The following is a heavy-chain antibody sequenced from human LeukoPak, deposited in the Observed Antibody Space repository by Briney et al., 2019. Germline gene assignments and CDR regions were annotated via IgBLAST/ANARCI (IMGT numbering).Heavy chain of an antibody. V-gene: IGHV1-3*01. D-gene: IGHD3-16*01. Sequence: ASVKVSCKASGYTFTSYAMHWVRQAPGQRLEWMGWINAGNGNTKYSQKFQGRVTITRDTSASTAYMELSSLRSEDTAVYYCAREGYQLFRDDSTPPNSHDYWGQGTLVTVSS. J-gene: IGHJ4*02. CDR3: AREGYQLFRDDSTPPNSHDY. CDR2: INAGNGNT. CDR1: GYTFTSYA.